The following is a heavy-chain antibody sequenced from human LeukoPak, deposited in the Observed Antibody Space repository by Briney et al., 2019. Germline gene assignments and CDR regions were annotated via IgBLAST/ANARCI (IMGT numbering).Heavy chain of an antibody. CDR3: ARSSQEWLQSVIWFDP. J-gene: IGHJ5*02. CDR2: IIPIFGTA. Sequence: ASVKVSCKASGGTFSSYAISWVRQAPGQGLEWMGGIIPIFGTANYVQKFQGRVTITADESTSTAYMELSSLRSEDTAVYYCARSSQEWLQSVIWFDPWGQGTLVTVSS. CDR1: GGTFSSYA. V-gene: IGHV1-69*01. D-gene: IGHD3-3*01.